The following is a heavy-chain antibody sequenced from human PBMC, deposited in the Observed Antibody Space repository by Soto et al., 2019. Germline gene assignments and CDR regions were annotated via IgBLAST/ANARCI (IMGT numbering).Heavy chain of an antibody. CDR2: IYFTGST. CDR1: GHSLSSGGYY. J-gene: IGHJ4*02. Sequence: SETLSFTCTVSGHSLSSGGYYWSWIRQHPGKGLEWVGYIYFTGSTLYNPSLKSRLAMSLDTSKNQFSLKLGSVTAADTAIYYCARDWGSSGWPNWGPGTLVTVSS. D-gene: IGHD6-19*01. V-gene: IGHV4-31*03. CDR3: ARDWGSSGWPN.